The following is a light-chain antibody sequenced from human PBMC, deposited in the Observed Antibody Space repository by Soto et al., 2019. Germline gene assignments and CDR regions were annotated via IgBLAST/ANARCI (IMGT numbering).Light chain of an antibody. CDR3: QQYYSYPLT. V-gene: IGKV1-8*01. J-gene: IGKJ1*01. CDR2: AAS. CDR1: QGISSY. Sequence: AIRMTQSPSSLSASTGDRVTITCRASQGISSYLVWYQQKPGKAPKLLIYAASTLQSGVPSRFSGSGSGTDGTLTISCLQSEECATYYCQQYYSYPLTVGQGTKVEIK.